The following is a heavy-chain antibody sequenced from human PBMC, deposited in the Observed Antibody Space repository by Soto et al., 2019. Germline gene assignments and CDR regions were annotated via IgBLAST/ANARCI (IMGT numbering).Heavy chain of an antibody. CDR2: INPNSGGT. CDR1: GYTFTGYY. V-gene: IGHV1-2*04. J-gene: IGHJ2*01. CDR3: ARGTPITYWYFDL. Sequence: QVQLVQSGAEVKKPGASVKVSCKASGYTFTGYYMHWVRQAPGQGLEWMGWINPNSGGTNYAQKFQGWVTMTRDTTISTAYMELTRLRSDDTAVYYCARGTPITYWYFDLWGRGTLVTVSS. D-gene: IGHD5-12*01.